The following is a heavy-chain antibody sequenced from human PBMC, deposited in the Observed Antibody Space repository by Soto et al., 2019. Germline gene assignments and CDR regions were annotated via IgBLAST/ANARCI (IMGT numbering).Heavy chain of an antibody. CDR1: GGTFRSYA. V-gene: IGHV1-69*13. CDR2: IIPIFGTA. J-gene: IGHJ4*02. CDR3: AGSGALYDSSGYYLPHGPCDY. D-gene: IGHD3-22*01. Sequence: SVKVSCKASGGTFRSYAISWVRQAPGQGLEWMGGIIPIFGTANYAQKFQGRVTITADESTSTAYMELSSLRSEDTAVYYCAGSGALYDSSGYYLPHGPCDYWGQGTLVTVSS.